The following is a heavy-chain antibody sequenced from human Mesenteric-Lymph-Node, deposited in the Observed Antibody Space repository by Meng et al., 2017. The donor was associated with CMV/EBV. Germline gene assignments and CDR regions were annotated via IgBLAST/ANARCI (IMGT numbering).Heavy chain of an antibody. D-gene: IGHD2-2*02. V-gene: IGHV3-30*02. Sequence: GESLKISCAASGFTFSSYGMHWVRQAPGKGLEWVAFIRYDGSNKYYADSVKGRFTISRDNSKNTLYLQMNSLRAEDTAVYYCARVDCSSTSCYTRYYYYGMDVWGQGTTVTVSS. J-gene: IGHJ6*02. CDR1: GFTFSSYG. CDR3: ARVDCSSTSCYTRYYYYGMDV. CDR2: IRYDGSNK.